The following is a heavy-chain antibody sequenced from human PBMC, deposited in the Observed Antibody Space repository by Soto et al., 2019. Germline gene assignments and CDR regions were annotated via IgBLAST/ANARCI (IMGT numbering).Heavy chain of an antibody. CDR1: GGSFSSGAYY. CDR3: ARVSATGTRWFDP. D-gene: IGHD6-13*01. Sequence: QVQLQESGPGLVKPSQNLSLTCTVSGGSFSSGAYYWSWVRRHPGMGLEWIGYISYRGTPYSTPSLKSRVTISVDASKNQFSLRLSSVTAADTAVYYCARVSATGTRWFDPWGQGTLVTVSS. CDR2: ISYRGTP. J-gene: IGHJ5*02. V-gene: IGHV4-31*03.